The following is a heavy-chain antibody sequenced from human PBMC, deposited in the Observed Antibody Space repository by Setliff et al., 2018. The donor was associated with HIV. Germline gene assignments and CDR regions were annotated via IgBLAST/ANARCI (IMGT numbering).Heavy chain of an antibody. CDR2: IYYSGST. Sequence: SETLSLTCSVSGGPVSGHFWTWIRQAPGKGLEWIGRIYYSGSTNYNPSLKSRVTISVDTSKNQFSLKLRSVTAADTAVYYCARDLRGTQSSDYWGQGTLVTVSS. D-gene: IGHD1-1*01. CDR3: ARDLRGTQSSDY. V-gene: IGHV4-59*02. J-gene: IGHJ4*02. CDR1: GGPVSGHF.